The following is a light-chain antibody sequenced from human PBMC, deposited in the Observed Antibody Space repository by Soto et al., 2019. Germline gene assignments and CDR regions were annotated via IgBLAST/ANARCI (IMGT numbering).Light chain of an antibody. Sequence: EIVLTQSPATLSLSPGESATLSCRASQSVSVNSLAWYQQKGGQANRLLIYAASTRATGVTDRFSGTGSGTDFALNISRLETEDLAVYDCQKRSNWLITFGQGTRLEIK. J-gene: IGKJ5*01. CDR3: QKRSNWLIT. CDR1: QSVSVNS. CDR2: AAS. V-gene: IGKV3D-20*02.